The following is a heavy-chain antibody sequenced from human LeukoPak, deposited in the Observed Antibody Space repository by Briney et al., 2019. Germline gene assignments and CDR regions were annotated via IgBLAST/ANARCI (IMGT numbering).Heavy chain of an antibody. CDR2: MNPNSGNT. CDR1: GYTFTNYD. Sequence: GASVKVSCKASGYTFTNYDVNWVRQATGQGLEWMGWMNPNSGNTDYAQKFQGRVTMTRNTSISTAYIELSSLRSEDTAVYYCARGYSSSWYTPAQFDYWGQGTLVTVSS. CDR3: ARGYSSSWYTPAQFDY. D-gene: IGHD6-13*01. J-gene: IGHJ4*02. V-gene: IGHV1-8*01.